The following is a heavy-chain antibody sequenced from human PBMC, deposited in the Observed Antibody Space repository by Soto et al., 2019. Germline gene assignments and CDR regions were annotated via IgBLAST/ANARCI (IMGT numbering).Heavy chain of an antibody. V-gene: IGHV4-39*01. J-gene: IGHJ5*02. Sequence: PSETLSLTCTVSGGSIYRSGYYWGWIRQPPGRGLEWIGNIDYNGVTYSNPSLKSRVTISRDTSKNQFSLKLSSVTAADTAVYYCARPLTSSTYYDILTGPPSFSWFDPWGQGTLVTVSS. CDR1: GGSIYRSGYY. CDR2: IDYNGVT. CDR3: ARPLTSSTYYDILTGPPSFSWFDP. D-gene: IGHD3-9*01.